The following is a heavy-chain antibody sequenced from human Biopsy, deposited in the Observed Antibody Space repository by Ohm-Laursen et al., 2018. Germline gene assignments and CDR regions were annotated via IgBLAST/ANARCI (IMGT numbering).Heavy chain of an antibody. D-gene: IGHD1-26*01. V-gene: IGHV4-4*07. J-gene: IGHJ3*02. CDR1: GDSINNYY. CDR2: IYTSGSP. Sequence: DTLSLTCTVSGDSINNYYWSWIRQPAGKGLEWIGRIYTSGSPNYNLTLEGRVTMSVDTSKNQITLNLRSVTAADTAVYYCARGTVRYYVYCAFDIWGQGTLVTVSS. CDR3: ARGTVRYYVYCAFDI.